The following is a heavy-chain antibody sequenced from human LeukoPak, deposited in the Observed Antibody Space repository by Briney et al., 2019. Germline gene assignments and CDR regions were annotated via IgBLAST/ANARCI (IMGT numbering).Heavy chain of an antibody. V-gene: IGHV4-59*11. Sequence: PSETLSLTCTVSGGSISSHYWSWIRQPPGKGLEWIGYIYYSGSTNYNPSPKSRVTISVDTSKNQFSLKLSSVTAADTAVYYCARAVWSGYYYYYYYYMDVWGKGTTVTVSS. J-gene: IGHJ6*03. CDR3: ARAVWSGYYYYYYYYMDV. CDR1: GGSISSHY. CDR2: IYYSGST. D-gene: IGHD3-3*01.